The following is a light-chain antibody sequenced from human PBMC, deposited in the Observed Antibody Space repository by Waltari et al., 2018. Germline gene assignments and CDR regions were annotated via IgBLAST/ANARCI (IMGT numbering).Light chain of an antibody. V-gene: IGLV5-45*01. Sequence: QAVLTQPASLSASPGASASLTCTLRSGINVGTYRIYWYQQKPGSPPQYLLRYKSDSDKQQGSGVPILFSGSKDASANAGILLISGLQSEDEADYYCMIWHSSARVFGGGTKLTVL. J-gene: IGLJ3*02. CDR2: YKSDSDK. CDR1: SGINVGTYR. CDR3: MIWHSSARV.